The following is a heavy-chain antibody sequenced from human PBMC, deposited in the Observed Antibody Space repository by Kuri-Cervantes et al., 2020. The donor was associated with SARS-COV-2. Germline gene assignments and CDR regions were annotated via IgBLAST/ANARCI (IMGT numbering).Heavy chain of an antibody. CDR2: ISYDGSNK. CDR3: ARDGDDPTGERAFDF. CDR1: GFTFSSYA. J-gene: IGHJ3*01. D-gene: IGHD7-27*01. V-gene: IGHV3-30*04. Sequence: GESLKISCAASGFTFSSYAMHWVRQAPGKGLEWVAVISYDGSNKYYADSVKGRFTTSRDNSKNTLYLQMNSLRAEDTAVYYCARDGDDPTGERAFDFWGQGTMVTVSS.